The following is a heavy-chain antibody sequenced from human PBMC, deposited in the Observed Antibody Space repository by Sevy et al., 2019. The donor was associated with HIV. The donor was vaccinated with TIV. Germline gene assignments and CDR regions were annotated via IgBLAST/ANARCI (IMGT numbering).Heavy chain of an antibody. V-gene: IGHV3-21*01. J-gene: IGHJ6*02. Sequence: GGSLRLSCAASEFTFSSYSMNWVRQAPGKGLEWVSSISRSSSYIYYADSVKGRFTISRDNSKNSLFLQMNSLRAEDTAVYYCARDKSTTAYYGMDVWGQWTTVTVSS. CDR1: EFTFSSYS. CDR3: ARDKSTTAYYGMDV. CDR2: ISRSSSYI. D-gene: IGHD2-21*01.